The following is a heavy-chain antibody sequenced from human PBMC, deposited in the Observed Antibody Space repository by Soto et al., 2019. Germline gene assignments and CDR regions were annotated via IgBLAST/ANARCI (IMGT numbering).Heavy chain of an antibody. D-gene: IGHD2-2*01. CDR1: GFTFSSYA. J-gene: IGHJ6*02. Sequence: GGSLRLSCAASGFTFSSYAMSWVRQATGKGLEWLSAICGSDGSTYYAYSVKGRVTISRDNSKNTLYLKMNSLRAEDTAVYYCEKAVVPAAPPKFPLDFWGQGTTVTVSS. CDR2: ICGSDGST. CDR3: EKAVVPAAPPKFPLDF. V-gene: IGHV3-23*01.